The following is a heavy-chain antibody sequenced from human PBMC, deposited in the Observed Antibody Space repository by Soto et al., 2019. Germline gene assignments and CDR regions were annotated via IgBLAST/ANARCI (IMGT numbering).Heavy chain of an antibody. J-gene: IGHJ4*02. CDR1: DYSIISGYY. D-gene: IGHD1-26*01. CDR3: TRRGSSGTPVDY. Sequence: PSETLSLTCVVSDYSIISGYYWGFIRQPPGKGLEWIGNIYHSGSTHYNPALKSRVTISVDTSKNQFSLKLKSVTAADTAVYYCTRRGSSGTPVDYWGQGTLVTVSS. CDR2: IYHSGST. V-gene: IGHV4-38-2*01.